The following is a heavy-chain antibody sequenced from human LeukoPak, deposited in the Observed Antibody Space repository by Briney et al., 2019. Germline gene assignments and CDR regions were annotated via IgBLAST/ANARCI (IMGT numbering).Heavy chain of an antibody. CDR1: GFTFSSYG. CDR2: IRYDGSNK. CDR3: ATLVVVAATSFYY. D-gene: IGHD2-15*01. V-gene: IGHV3-30*02. J-gene: IGHJ4*02. Sequence: RAGGSLRLSCAASGFTFSSYGMHWVRQAPGKGLEWVAFIRYDGSNKYYADSVKGRFTISRDNSKNTLYLQMNSLRAEDTAVYYCATLVVVAATSFYYWGQGSLVTVSS.